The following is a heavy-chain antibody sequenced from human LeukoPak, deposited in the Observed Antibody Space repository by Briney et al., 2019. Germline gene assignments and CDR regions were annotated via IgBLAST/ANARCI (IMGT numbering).Heavy chain of an antibody. D-gene: IGHD3-10*02. CDR1: GGSISSYY. J-gene: IGHJ4*02. Sequence: SETLSLTCTVSGGSISSYYWSWIRQPPGKGLEWIGEINHSGSTNYNPSLKSRVTISVDTSKNQFSLKLSSVTAADTAVYYCARGRRYYVRSFDYWGQGTLVTVSS. CDR3: ARGRRYYVRSFDY. CDR2: INHSGST. V-gene: IGHV4-34*01.